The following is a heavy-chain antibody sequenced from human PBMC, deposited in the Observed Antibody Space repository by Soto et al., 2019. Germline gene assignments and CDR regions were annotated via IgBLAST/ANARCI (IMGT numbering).Heavy chain of an antibody. Sequence: QVQLVQSGADVKKPGSSVRVSCKASGGSFNSHSFSWVRQAPGQGLEWVGTIIPIFNTSTYAERFQGRVTFTADASTSTDYMDLSSLTSEHSAVYYCATDDTVMVGADSAFDIWGQGTMVTVSS. D-gene: IGHD4-17*01. CDR2: IIPIFNTS. CDR3: ATDDTVMVGADSAFDI. V-gene: IGHV1-69*18. CDR1: GGSFNSHS. J-gene: IGHJ3*02.